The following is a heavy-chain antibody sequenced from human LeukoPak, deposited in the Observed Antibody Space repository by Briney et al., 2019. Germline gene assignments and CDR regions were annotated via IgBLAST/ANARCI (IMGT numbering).Heavy chain of an antibody. CDR2: LYHSRST. D-gene: IGHD3-10*01. J-gene: IGHJ4*02. Sequence: PLETLSLTCTVSGVSISGFYWSWIRQSPGKGLEWIGWLYHSRSTNYNPSLKSRVTISVDTSKNQFSLKLNSVTAADTAVYYCVRNNYYGSGEIDYWGQGTLVTVSS. CDR3: VRNNYYGSGEIDY. V-gene: IGHV4-59*01. CDR1: GVSISGFY.